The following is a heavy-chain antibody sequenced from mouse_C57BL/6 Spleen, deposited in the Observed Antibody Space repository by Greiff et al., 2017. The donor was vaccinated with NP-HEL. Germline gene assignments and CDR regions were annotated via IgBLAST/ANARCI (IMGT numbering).Heavy chain of an antibody. D-gene: IGHD2-4*01. CDR2: IHPNSGST. CDR1: GYTFTSYW. CDR3: ARRGDYPFFDD. V-gene: IGHV1-64*01. J-gene: IGHJ2*01. Sequence: QVQLKQPGAELVKPGASVKLSCKASGYTFTSYWMHWVKQRPGQGLEWIGMIHPNSGSTNYNEKFKSKATLTVDKSSSTAYMQLSSLTSEDSAVYYCARRGDYPFFDDWGQGTTLTVSS.